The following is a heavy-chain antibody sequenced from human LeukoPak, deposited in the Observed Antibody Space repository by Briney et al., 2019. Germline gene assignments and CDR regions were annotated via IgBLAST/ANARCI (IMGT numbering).Heavy chain of an antibody. CDR1: GYTFTSYA. V-gene: IGHV1-3*01. D-gene: IGHD6-13*01. CDR2: INVGYGNT. CDR3: ARDKDYSSNWPIYYFDY. Sequence: ASVKVSCKASGYTFTSYAMHWVRQAPGQSLEWMGWINVGYGNTKYSPKFQGRVTVTRDTSATTAYMELSSLRSEDTAVYYCARDKDYSSNWPIYYFDYWGQGTLVTVSS. J-gene: IGHJ4*02.